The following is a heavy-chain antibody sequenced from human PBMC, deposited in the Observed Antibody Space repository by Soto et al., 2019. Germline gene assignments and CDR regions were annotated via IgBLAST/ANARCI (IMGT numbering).Heavy chain of an antibody. CDR3: AKDNRLLRYFDSRDENRFDP. Sequence: PGGSLRLSCAASGFTFSSYAMSWVRQAPGKGLEWVSAISGSGGSTYYADSVKGRFTISRDNSKNTLYLQMNSLRAEDTAVYYCAKDNRLLRYFDSRDENRFDPWGQGTLVTVSS. J-gene: IGHJ5*02. CDR2: ISGSGGST. CDR1: GFTFSSYA. D-gene: IGHD3-9*01. V-gene: IGHV3-23*01.